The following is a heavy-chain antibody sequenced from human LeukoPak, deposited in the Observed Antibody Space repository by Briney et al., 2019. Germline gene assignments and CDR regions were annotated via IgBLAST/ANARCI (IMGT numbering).Heavy chain of an antibody. CDR1: GGSFSGYY. J-gene: IGHJ4*02. V-gene: IGHV4-39*01. Sequence: SETLSLTCAVYGGSFSGYYWGWIRQSPGKGLEWIGSIYYSGSTYYNPSLKSRVTISVDTSKNQFSLNLNSVTATDTAVYYCARHYGPWGQGTLVTVSS. D-gene: IGHD3-10*01. CDR2: IYYSGST. CDR3: ARHYGP.